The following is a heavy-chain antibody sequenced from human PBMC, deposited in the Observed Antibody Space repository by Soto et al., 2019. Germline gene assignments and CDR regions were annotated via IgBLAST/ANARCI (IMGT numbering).Heavy chain of an antibody. D-gene: IGHD3-10*01. CDR1: GFTFSSYI. CDR2: ISRSSTYI. Sequence: EVQLVESGGGLVKPGGFLRLSCAASGFTFSSYIMNWVRQAPGKGLEWVSSISRSSTYIYYADSLKGRFTISRDNAKNILYLQMNSLRGEDTAVYYCARGANVGLVVVWGQGTTVTVSS. J-gene: IGHJ6*02. V-gene: IGHV3-21*01. CDR3: ARGANVGLVVV.